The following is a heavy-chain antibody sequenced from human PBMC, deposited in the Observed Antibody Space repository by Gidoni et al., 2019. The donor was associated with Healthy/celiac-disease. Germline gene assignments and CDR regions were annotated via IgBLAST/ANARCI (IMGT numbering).Heavy chain of an antibody. CDR3: TRGFESSYYYTGGFDY. J-gene: IGHJ4*02. CDR1: GFPFSGYP. D-gene: IGHD3-3*01. CDR2: ISSSNSFR. Sequence: EVQLVESGGGLVKPGGSLRLSCAASGFPFSGYPMNWVRQAPGKGLEWVSSISSSNSFRHYAESVKGRFTISRDNAKNAMNLQMNSLRAEDTAMYYWTRGFESSYYYTGGFDYWGQGTLVIVSS. V-gene: IGHV3-21*01.